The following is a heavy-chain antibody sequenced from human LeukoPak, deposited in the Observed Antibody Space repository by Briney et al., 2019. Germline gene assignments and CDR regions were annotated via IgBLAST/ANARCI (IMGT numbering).Heavy chain of an antibody. CDR1: GYTFTGYY. CDR2: INPNSGGT. D-gene: IGHD4-17*01. V-gene: IGHV1-2*02. CDR3: ASADYGDYGLFDY. J-gene: IGHJ4*02. Sequence: ASVKVSCKASGYTFTGYYMHWVRQAPGQGLEWMGWINPNSGGTNYAQKFQGRVTMTRDTSISTAYMELSRLRSDDTAVYYCASADYGDYGLFDYWGQGTLVTVSS.